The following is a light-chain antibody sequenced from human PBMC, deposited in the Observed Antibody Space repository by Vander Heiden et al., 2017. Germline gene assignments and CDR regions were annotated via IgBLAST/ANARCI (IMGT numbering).Light chain of an antibody. J-gene: IGKJ4*01. CDR2: GAS. Sequence: EIVLTQSPGTLSLSPGQRATPSCRGSQSVSSSSLAWYQQKPGQAPSLLIYGASSMATGIPDRFSDSGSGTYCSLTISILEPEDFAVFYCQQYGSSPTFGGGTKVEIK. CDR1: QSVSSSS. CDR3: QQYGSSPT. V-gene: IGKV3-20*01.